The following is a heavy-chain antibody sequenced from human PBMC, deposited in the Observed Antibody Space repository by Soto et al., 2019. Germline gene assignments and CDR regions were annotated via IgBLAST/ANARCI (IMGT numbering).Heavy chain of an antibody. J-gene: IGHJ5*02. V-gene: IGHV4-31*03. Sequence: QVQLQESGPGLVKPSQTLSLTCTVSGGSISSGGYYWSWIRQHPGKGLEWIGYIYYSGSTYYNPSLKSRVTISVDKSKNQFSLKLSSVTAADTAVYYCAVGRGGYTNWFDPWGQGTLVTVSS. CDR2: IYYSGST. CDR1: GGSISSGGYY. D-gene: IGHD3-22*01. CDR3: AVGRGGYTNWFDP.